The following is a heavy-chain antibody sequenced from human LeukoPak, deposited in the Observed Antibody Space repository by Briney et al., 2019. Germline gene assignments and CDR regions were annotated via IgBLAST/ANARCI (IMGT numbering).Heavy chain of an antibody. D-gene: IGHD2-2*01. CDR1: GGSITTTNY. J-gene: IGHJ4*02. V-gene: IGHV4-59*08. CDR3: ARGKYQLDY. Sequence: SETLSLTCGVSGGSITTTNYWSWVRQPPGKGLEWIGHIYYSGSTNHNPSLRSRFTISVDTSKNQFSLKLSSVTAADTAVYYCARGKYQLDYWGQGTLVTVSS. CDR2: IYYSGST.